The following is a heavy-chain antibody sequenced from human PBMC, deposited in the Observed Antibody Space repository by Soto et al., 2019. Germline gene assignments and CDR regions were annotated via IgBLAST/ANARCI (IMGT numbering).Heavy chain of an antibody. V-gene: IGHV3-15*04. CDR2: IESKTDGGTT. Sequence: PGGSLRLSCAASGFTFSNAWMSWVRQAPGKGLEWVGRIESKTDGGTTDYAAPVKGRFTISRDDSKNTLYLQMNSLKTEDTAVYYCTTPRYSSGWYYFDYWGQGTLVTVSS. CDR1: GFTFSNAW. D-gene: IGHD6-19*01. J-gene: IGHJ4*02. CDR3: TTPRYSSGWYYFDY.